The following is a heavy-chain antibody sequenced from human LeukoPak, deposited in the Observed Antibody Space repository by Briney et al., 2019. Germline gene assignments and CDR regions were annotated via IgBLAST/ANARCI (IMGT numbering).Heavy chain of an antibody. CDR3: ARGVGSSWPGWFDP. Sequence: GGSLRLSCAASGFTFSNYDLNLVRQAPGKGLEWVSYISHSGRTIYSADSVKGRFTISRDNAKNSLYLQMNSLRAEDTAVYYCARGVGSSWPGWFDPWGQGTLVTVSS. J-gene: IGHJ5*02. CDR1: GFTFSNYD. D-gene: IGHD6-13*01. CDR2: ISHSGRTI. V-gene: IGHV3-48*03.